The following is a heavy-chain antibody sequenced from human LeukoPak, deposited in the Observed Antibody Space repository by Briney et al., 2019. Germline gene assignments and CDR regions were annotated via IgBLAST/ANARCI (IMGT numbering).Heavy chain of an antibody. Sequence: SETLSLTCTVSGGSISSGGYYWSWIRQPPGKGLEWIGYIYHSGSTYYNPSLKSRVTISVDRSKNQFSLKLSSVTAADTAVYYCARVYSSGSRAFQHWGQGTLVTVSS. J-gene: IGHJ1*01. D-gene: IGHD6-19*01. V-gene: IGHV4-30-2*01. CDR1: GGSISSGGYY. CDR3: ARVYSSGSRAFQH. CDR2: IYHSGST.